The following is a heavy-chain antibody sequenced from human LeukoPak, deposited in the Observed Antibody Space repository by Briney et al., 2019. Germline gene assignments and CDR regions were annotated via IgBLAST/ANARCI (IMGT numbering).Heavy chain of an antibody. V-gene: IGHV3-23*01. CDR3: AKEIFSGLLYIDY. CDR2: TSDRGDYT. Sequence: GGSLRLSCAASGLTFTSYSMSWVRQAPGKGLEWVSGTSDRGDYTYYADSVKGRFTISSDNSKNTVYLQMNSLRPEDMAVYYCAKEIFSGLLYIDYWGQGTLVTVSS. CDR1: GLTFTSYS. D-gene: IGHD5-12*01. J-gene: IGHJ4*02.